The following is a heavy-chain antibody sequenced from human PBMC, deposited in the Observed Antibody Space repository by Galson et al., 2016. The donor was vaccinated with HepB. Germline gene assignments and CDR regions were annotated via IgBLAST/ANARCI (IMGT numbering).Heavy chain of an antibody. V-gene: IGHV3-23*01. J-gene: IGHJ2*01. D-gene: IGHD1-14*01. CDR1: GFTFSSYA. Sequence: SLRLSCAASGFTFSSYAMNWVRQAPGKGLEWVSGISGRGSAAYYADSVKGRFTISRDNPKNTLYLQMNSLTAEDTAVYYCAKGPDGYWYFDLWGRGTLVTVSS. CDR2: ISGRGSAA. CDR3: AKGPDGYWYFDL.